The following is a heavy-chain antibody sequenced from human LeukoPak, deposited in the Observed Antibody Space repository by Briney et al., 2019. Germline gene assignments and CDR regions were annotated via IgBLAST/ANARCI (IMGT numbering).Heavy chain of an antibody. J-gene: IGHJ4*02. CDR3: ARQIASAGTAGFDF. V-gene: IGHV4-4*07. D-gene: IGHD6-13*01. CDR1: GGSISSYY. Sequence: SETLSLTCTVSGGSISSYYWSWIRRPAGKGLEWIGRIYSTGSTNYSPSLKSRVTMSVDTSKNQFSLRLRSVTAADMAVYYCARQIASAGTAGFDFWGQGALVTVSS. CDR2: IYSTGST.